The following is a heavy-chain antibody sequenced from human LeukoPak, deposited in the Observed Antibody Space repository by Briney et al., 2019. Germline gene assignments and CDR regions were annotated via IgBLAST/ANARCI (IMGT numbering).Heavy chain of an antibody. V-gene: IGHV3-7*04. J-gene: IGHJ4*02. D-gene: IGHD2-2*01. CDR3: ARGQYQLL. Sequence: GGSLRLSCAASGFIFSSYWMSWVRQAPGKGLEWVAKVNPDGNEEYYVDSVRGRFTISKDNPKNSVYLQMDSLKAEDTAVYYCARGQYQLLWGKGALIIVSS. CDR1: GFIFSSYW. CDR2: VNPDGNEE.